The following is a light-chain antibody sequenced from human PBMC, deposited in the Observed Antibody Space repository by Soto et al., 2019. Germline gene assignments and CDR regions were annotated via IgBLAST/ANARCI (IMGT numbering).Light chain of an antibody. V-gene: IGKV1-39*01. CDR3: QHYNSYSEA. J-gene: IGKJ1*01. Sequence: DIQMTQSPSSLSASVGDRVTITCRASQSISTYLIWYQQKPGKAPKLLIYATSSLQSGVPSRFSGSGSGTEFTLTISSLQPDDFATYYCQHYNSYSEACGQGTKGDIK. CDR1: QSISTY. CDR2: ATS.